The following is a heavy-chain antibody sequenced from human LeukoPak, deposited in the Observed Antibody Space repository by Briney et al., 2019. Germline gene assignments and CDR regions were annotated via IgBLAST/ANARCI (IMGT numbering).Heavy chain of an antibody. CDR2: INPSGGST. J-gene: IGHJ3*02. V-gene: IGHV1-46*01. Sequence: ASVKVSCKASGYTFTRYYMHWVRQAPGQGLEWMGLINPSGGSTNYAHKFQGRVTMTTDTSTSTAYMELRSLRSDDTAVFYCARGIDSGSPPLGTFEIWGQGTMVTASS. CDR3: ARGIDSGSPPLGTFEI. D-gene: IGHD1-26*01. CDR1: GYTFTRYY.